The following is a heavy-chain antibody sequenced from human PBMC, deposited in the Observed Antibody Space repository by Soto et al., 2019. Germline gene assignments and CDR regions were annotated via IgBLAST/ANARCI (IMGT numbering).Heavy chain of an antibody. Sequence: SETLSLTCAVYDGSFSGYYWTWIRQPPETGLEWIGEINHSGSTNYNPYLKSRVTISVDTSKSQFSLKLTSVTAADTAVYYCARDKITGLFDYWGQGTLVTVSS. CDR2: INHSGST. D-gene: IGHD2-8*02. V-gene: IGHV4-34*01. CDR1: DGSFSGYY. CDR3: ARDKITGLFDY. J-gene: IGHJ4*02.